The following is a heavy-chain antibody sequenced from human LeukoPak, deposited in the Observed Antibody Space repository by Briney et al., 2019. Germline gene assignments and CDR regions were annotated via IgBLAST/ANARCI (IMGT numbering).Heavy chain of an antibody. Sequence: ASVTVSCKASGYTFTSYGISWVRQAPGQGLEWMGWISAYNGNTNDAQKLQGRVTMTTDTSTSTAYMELRSLRSDDTAVYYCARVHIVVVPAAALFYYYYGMDVWGQGTTVTVSS. CDR1: GYTFTSYG. D-gene: IGHD2-2*01. CDR3: ARVHIVVVPAAALFYYYYGMDV. J-gene: IGHJ6*02. V-gene: IGHV1-18*01. CDR2: ISAYNGNT.